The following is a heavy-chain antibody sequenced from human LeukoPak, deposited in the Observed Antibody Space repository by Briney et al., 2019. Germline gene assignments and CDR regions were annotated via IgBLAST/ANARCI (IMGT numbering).Heavy chain of an antibody. D-gene: IGHD6-19*01. CDR1: GGSISSYY. V-gene: IGHV4-34*01. CDR2: INHSGST. Sequence: SETLSLTCTVSGGSISSYYWSWIRQPPGKGLEWIGEINHSGSTNYNPSLKSRVTISVDTSKNQFSLKLSSVTAADTAVYYCARSGYSSGWYPRSQFDYWGQGTLVTVSS. J-gene: IGHJ4*02. CDR3: ARSGYSSGWYPRSQFDY.